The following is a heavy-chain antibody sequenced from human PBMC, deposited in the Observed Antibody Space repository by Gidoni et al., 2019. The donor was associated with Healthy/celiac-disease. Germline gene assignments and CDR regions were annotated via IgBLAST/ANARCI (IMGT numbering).Heavy chain of an antibody. V-gene: IGHV4-38-2*02. CDR1: GYSISSGYY. D-gene: IGHD3-22*01. J-gene: IGHJ6*02. Sequence: QVQLQESGPGLVKPSETLSLTCTVSGYSISSGYYWGWIRQPPGKGLEWIGSIYHSGSTYYNPSLKSRGTISVDTSKNQFSLKLSSVTAADTAVYYCARDVSSGSSYYYYGMDVWGQGTTVTVSS. CDR3: ARDVSSGSSYYYYGMDV. CDR2: IYHSGST.